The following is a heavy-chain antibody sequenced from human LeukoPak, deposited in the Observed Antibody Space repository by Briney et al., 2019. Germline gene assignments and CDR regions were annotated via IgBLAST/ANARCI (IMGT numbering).Heavy chain of an antibody. CDR3: ATGYSAWSFGY. CDR2: ISYDGSNK. V-gene: IGHV3-30-3*01. J-gene: IGHJ4*02. Sequence: GGSLRLSCAASGVTFSSYAMYWVRQAPDKGLDWVAVISYDGSNKYYADSVKGRFTISRDNSKNTLYLQMNSLRAKDTAMYFCATGYSAWSFGYWGQGTLVTVSS. CDR1: GVTFSSYA. D-gene: IGHD6-19*01.